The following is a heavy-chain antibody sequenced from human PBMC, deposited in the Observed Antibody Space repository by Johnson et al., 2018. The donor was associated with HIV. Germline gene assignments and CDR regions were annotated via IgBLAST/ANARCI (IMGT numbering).Heavy chain of an antibody. CDR1: GFTISTFW. D-gene: IGHD6-6*01. Sequence: VQLVESGGALVQPGGSMRLSCEVSGFTISTFWMHWVRQVPGKGLMWVSRISGDGSSSSYADSVKGRFTISRDNAKNTLYLQLNSLRVEDTAIYYCARAQLLADDAFNNWGQGTMVTVSS. CDR2: ISGDGSSS. V-gene: IGHV3-74*02. CDR3: ARAQLLADDAFNN. J-gene: IGHJ3*02.